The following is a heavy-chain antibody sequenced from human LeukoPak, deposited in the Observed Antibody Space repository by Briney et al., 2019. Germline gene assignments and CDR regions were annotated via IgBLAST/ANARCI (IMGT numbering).Heavy chain of an antibody. J-gene: IGHJ3*02. CDR3: ARSPLSSSAFDI. Sequence: ASVKVSCKASGGTFSSYGISWVRQAPGQGLEWMGGIIPIFGTANYAQKFQGRVTITTDESTSTAYMELSSLRSEDTAVYYCARSPLSSSAFDIWGQGTMVTVSS. D-gene: IGHD2/OR15-2a*01. CDR2: IIPIFGTA. CDR1: GGTFSSYG. V-gene: IGHV1-69*05.